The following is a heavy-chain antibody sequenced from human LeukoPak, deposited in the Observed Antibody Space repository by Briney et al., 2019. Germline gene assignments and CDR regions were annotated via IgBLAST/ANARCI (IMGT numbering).Heavy chain of an antibody. D-gene: IGHD3-10*01. J-gene: IGHJ6*02. CDR3: AKADYYGSGSYVPTSYYYYGMDV. Sequence: GGSLRLSCAASGFTFDDYAMHWVRHAPGKGLEWVSGISWNSGSIGYADSVKGRFTISRDNAKNSLYLQMNSLRAEDTALYYCAKADYYGSGSYVPTSYYYYGMDVWGQGTTVTVSS. CDR1: GFTFDDYA. V-gene: IGHV3-9*01. CDR2: ISWNSGSI.